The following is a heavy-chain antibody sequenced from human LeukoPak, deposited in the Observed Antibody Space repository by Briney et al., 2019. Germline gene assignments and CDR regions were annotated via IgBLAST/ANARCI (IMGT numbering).Heavy chain of an antibody. D-gene: IGHD2-15*01. CDR1: GYTFTSYG. J-gene: IGHJ4*02. V-gene: IGHV1-69*04. Sequence: GASVKVSCKASGYTFTSYGISWVRQAPGQGLEWMGRIIPILGIANYAQKFQGRVTITADKSTSTAYMELSSLRSEDTAVYYCARDCSGGSCYGDVGYWGQGTLVTVSS. CDR3: ARDCSGGSCYGDVGY. CDR2: IIPILGIA.